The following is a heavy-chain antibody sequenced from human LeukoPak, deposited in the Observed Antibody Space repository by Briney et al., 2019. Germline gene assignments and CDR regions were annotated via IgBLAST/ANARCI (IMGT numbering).Heavy chain of an antibody. D-gene: IGHD6-19*01. CDR3: ARDPDATVAGTGYFDY. CDR1: GYTFTGYY. Sequence: ASVKVSCKASGYTFTGYYMHWVRQAPGQGLEWMGWISAYNGNTNYAQKLQGRVTITTDTSTSTAYMELRSLRSEDTAVYYCARDPDATVAGTGYFDYWGQGTLVTVSS. CDR2: ISAYNGNT. V-gene: IGHV1-18*04. J-gene: IGHJ4*02.